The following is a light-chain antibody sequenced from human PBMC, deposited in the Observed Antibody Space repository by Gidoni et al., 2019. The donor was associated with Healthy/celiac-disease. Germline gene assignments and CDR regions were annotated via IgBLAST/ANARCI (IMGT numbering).Light chain of an antibody. J-gene: IGLJ1*01. CDR1: SSNIGAGYD. CDR3: QSYDSSLSGYV. CDR2: GTS. V-gene: IGLV1-40*01. Sequence: QSVLTQPPSVSASPEQRVTLSCTGSSSNIGAGYDVHWYQQLPGTAPKLLISGTSNRPSGVPDRFSGSKSGTSASLAITGLQAEDEADYYCQSYDSSLSGYVFGTGTKVTVL.